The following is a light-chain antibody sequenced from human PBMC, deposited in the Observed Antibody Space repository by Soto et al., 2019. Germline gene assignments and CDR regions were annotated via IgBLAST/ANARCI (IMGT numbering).Light chain of an antibody. CDR2: HAS. J-gene: IGKJ2*01. Sequence: DIQMTQSPSTLSASVGDRVTITCRASQSISSWLAWYQQKPGKAPKVLSYHASSLETGVPSRFSGSGSGTECTRTIDSLQPDDFATYFCQQFNYYPYTFGQGTKLEI. CDR3: QQFNYYPYT. CDR1: QSISSW. V-gene: IGKV1-5*01.